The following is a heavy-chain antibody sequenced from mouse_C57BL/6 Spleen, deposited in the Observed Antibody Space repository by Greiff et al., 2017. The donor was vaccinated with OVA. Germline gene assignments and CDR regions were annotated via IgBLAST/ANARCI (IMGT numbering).Heavy chain of an antibody. CDR3: ARTAQVPYYFDY. Sequence: QVHVKQPGAELVMPGASVKLSCKASGYTFTSYWMHWVKQRPGQGLEWIGEIDPSDSYTNYNQKFKGKSTLTVDKSSSTAYMQLSSLTSEDSAVYYCARTAQVPYYFDYWGQGTTLTVSS. CDR1: GYTFTSYW. D-gene: IGHD3-2*02. CDR2: IDPSDSYT. V-gene: IGHV1-69*01. J-gene: IGHJ2*01.